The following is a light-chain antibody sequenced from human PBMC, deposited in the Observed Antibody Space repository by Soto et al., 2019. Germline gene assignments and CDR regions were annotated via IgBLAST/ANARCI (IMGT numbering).Light chain of an antibody. CDR3: QQYHDWPPIT. CDR2: GTS. V-gene: IGKV3-15*01. CDR1: QTVRHF. Sequence: EIVMTQSPATLSVSPGERATVSCRASQTVRHFLAWYQQKPGQAPRLLIYGTSTRAPGFPARFSGSGSGTDFTLTISSLQSEDFAVYYCQQYHDWPPITFGQGTRLEIK. J-gene: IGKJ5*01.